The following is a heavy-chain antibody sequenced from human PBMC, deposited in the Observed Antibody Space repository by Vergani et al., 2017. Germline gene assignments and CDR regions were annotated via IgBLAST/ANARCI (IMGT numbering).Heavy chain of an antibody. Sequence: QLQLQESGPGLVKPSETLSLTCTVSGGSISSSSYYWGWIRQPPGKGLEWIGSIYYSGSTYYNPSLKSRVTISVDTSKNQFSLKLSSVTAADTAVYYCAGLFETGHMVRGVNDYWGQGTLVTVSS. D-gene: IGHD3-10*01. V-gene: IGHV4-39*01. CDR2: IYYSGST. J-gene: IGHJ4*02. CDR1: GGSISSSSYY. CDR3: AGLFETGHMVRGVNDY.